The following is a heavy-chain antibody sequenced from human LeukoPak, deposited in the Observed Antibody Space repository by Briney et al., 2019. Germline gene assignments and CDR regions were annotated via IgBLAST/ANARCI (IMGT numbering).Heavy chain of an antibody. CDR1: GFTFSSYG. J-gene: IGHJ4*02. D-gene: IGHD3-9*01. CDR2: IWYDGSNK. Sequence: GGTLRLSCAASGFTFSSYGMHWVRQAPGKGLEWVAVIWYDGSNKYYADSVKGRFTISRDNSKNTLYLQMNSLRAEDRAVYYCATQLRYFDWLPLGYWGQGTLVTVSS. CDR3: ATQLRYFDWLPLGY. V-gene: IGHV3-33*01.